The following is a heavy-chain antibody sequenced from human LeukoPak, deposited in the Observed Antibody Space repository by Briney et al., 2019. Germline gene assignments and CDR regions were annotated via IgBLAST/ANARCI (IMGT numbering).Heavy chain of an antibody. D-gene: IGHD3-22*01. V-gene: IGHV4-4*07. CDR3: ARGTFDSSGYYLFDY. Sequence: ASETLSLTCTVSGGSISTNYWSWIRQPAGKGLEWIGRIYNSGNTNYSPSLESRVTMSADTSKNRFSLKLSSVTAADTAVYYCARGTFDSSGYYLFDYWGQGTLVTVSS. J-gene: IGHJ4*02. CDR2: IYNSGNT. CDR1: GGSISTNY.